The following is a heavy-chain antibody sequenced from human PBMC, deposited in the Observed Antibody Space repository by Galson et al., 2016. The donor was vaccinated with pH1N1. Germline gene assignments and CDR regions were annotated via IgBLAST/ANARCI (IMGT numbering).Heavy chain of an antibody. V-gene: IGHV5-51*03. D-gene: IGHD1-1*01. J-gene: IGHJ4*02. Sequence: QSGAEVKKPREPLRISCKGFGSSFSNYWIAWVRQMPGKGLECMGVIYPGDSDTKYNPSFEGQVVISADKSISSVFLQWNSLEASDTAMYYCARSTKGVSTGHFDSWGQGTLVTVSS. CDR1: GSSFSNYW. CDR2: IYPGDSDT. CDR3: ARSTKGVSTGHFDS.